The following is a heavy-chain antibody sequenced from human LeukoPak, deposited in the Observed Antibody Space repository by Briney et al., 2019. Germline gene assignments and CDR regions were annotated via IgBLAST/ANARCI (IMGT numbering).Heavy chain of an antibody. V-gene: IGHV3-23*01. Sequence: PGGSLRLSCSASGFTFSSYAMRWVRQAPGKGLEWVSSIRGYDGSKYYADSVKGRFTISRYNSKNTLYLQMYSLRAEDTAVYYCAKDCGRDCYLSEYWGQGTLVTVSS. CDR1: GFTFSSYA. D-gene: IGHD2-21*01. CDR2: IRGYDGSK. J-gene: IGHJ4*02. CDR3: AKDCGRDCYLSEY.